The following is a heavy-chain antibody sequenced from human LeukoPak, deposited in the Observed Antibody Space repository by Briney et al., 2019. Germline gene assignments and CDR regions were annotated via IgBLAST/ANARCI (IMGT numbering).Heavy chain of an antibody. Sequence: PGGSLRLSCAASGLTFSHYLMQWVRQAPGKGLVWVSRINSDGGSTSYADSVKGRFTISRDNAKNTVYLQMNSLRADDTAFYYCIRDYGAAVSTNAFDIWGQGTMVAVSS. CDR3: IRDYGAAVSTNAFDI. V-gene: IGHV3-74*01. J-gene: IGHJ3*02. CDR2: INSDGGST. CDR1: GLTFSHYL. D-gene: IGHD5-24*01.